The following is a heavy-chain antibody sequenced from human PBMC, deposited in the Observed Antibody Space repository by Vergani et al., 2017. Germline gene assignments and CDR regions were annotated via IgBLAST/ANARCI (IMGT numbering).Heavy chain of an antibody. V-gene: IGHV3-11*05. Sequence: QVQLVESGGGLVKPGGSLRLSCAASGFTFSDYYMSWIRQAPGKGVEWGSYISSSSSYTNYADSVKGRFTISRDNAKNSLYLQMNSLRDEYTAVYYCARAFDYYGSGSYLSDGMDVWGQGTTVTVSS. J-gene: IGHJ6*02. CDR3: ARAFDYYGSGSYLSDGMDV. D-gene: IGHD3-10*01. CDR1: GFTFSDYY. CDR2: ISSSSSYT.